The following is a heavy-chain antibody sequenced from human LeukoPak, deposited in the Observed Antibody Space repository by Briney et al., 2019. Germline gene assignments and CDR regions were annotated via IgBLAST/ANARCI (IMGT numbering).Heavy chain of an antibody. Sequence: GGSLRLSCAASGFTFTTYAMTWVRQAPGKGLEWVSGISGSGGSTYYADSVKGRFTISRDNSKNTLYLQMNSLRAEDTAVYYCAKALYYFDSWGQGTLVTVSS. CDR3: AKALYYFDS. V-gene: IGHV3-23*01. CDR2: ISGSGGST. CDR1: GFTFTTYA. J-gene: IGHJ4*02.